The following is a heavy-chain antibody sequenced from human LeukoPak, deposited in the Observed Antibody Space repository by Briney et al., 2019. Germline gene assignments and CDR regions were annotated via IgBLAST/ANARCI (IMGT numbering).Heavy chain of an antibody. CDR1: GFTFSSYA. V-gene: IGHV3-23*01. CDR2: ISGSGDTT. J-gene: IGHJ4*02. Sequence: QAGGSLRLSCVASGFTFSSYAMSWVRQAPGKGLEWVSTISGSGDTTYYADSVKGRFTISRDNSKNTLYLQMNSLSAEDTAVYYCARDDRGHGGSDFGYWGQGTLVTVSS. D-gene: IGHD1-14*01. CDR3: ARDDRGHGGSDFGY.